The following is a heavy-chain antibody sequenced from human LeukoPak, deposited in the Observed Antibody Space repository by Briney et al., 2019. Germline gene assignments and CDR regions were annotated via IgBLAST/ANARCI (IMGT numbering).Heavy chain of an antibody. V-gene: IGHV1-18*01. Sequence: ASVKVSCKASGGTFSNYVISWVRQAPGQGLEWMGWISAYNGNTNYAQKLQGRVTMTTDTSTSTAYMELRSLRSDDTAVYYCARDIVGAWDYWGQGTLVTVSS. D-gene: IGHD1-26*01. CDR2: ISAYNGNT. CDR1: GGTFSNYV. CDR3: ARDIVGAWDY. J-gene: IGHJ4*02.